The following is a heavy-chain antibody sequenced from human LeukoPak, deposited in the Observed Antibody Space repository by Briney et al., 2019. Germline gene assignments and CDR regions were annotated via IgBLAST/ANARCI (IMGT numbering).Heavy chain of an antibody. CDR1: ADSVSSNSAA. Sequence: SQTLSLTCAISADSVSSNSAAWNWIRQSPSRGLEWLGRTYYRSKWYNDYAVSVHSRITINPDTSKNELSLQLNSVTPEDTAVYYCARSIGVAPTLAYLDYWGQGTLVTVSS. J-gene: IGHJ4*02. D-gene: IGHD6-19*01. V-gene: IGHV6-1*01. CDR3: ARSIGVAPTLAYLDY. CDR2: TYYRSKWYN.